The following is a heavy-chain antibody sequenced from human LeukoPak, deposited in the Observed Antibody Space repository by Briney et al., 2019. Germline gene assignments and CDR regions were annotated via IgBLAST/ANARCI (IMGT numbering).Heavy chain of an antibody. D-gene: IGHD3-16*02. J-gene: IGHJ4*02. CDR2: INSDGSST. CDR3: AKDSLRTSFSVS. V-gene: IGHV3-74*01. Sequence: GGSLRLSCAASGFTFSSYWMHWVRQAPGKGLVWVSRINSDGSSTTYADSVKGRFTISRDNSKNTLYLQMDSLRADDTAVYYCAKDSLRTSFSVSWGQGILVTVSS. CDR1: GFTFSSYW.